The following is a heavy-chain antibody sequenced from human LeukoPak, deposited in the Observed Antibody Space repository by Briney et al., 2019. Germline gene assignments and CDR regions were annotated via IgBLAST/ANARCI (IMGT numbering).Heavy chain of an antibody. CDR3: ARGAWGVVMTHDY. Sequence: SETLSLTCTVSGGSISSYYRSWLRQPPGKGLEWIGYIYYSGSTNYNPSLKSRVTISVDTSKNQFSLKLSSVTAADTAVYYCARGAWGVVMTHDYWGQGTLVTVSS. V-gene: IGHV4-59*01. CDR1: GGSISSYY. CDR2: IYYSGST. D-gene: IGHD3-3*01. J-gene: IGHJ4*02.